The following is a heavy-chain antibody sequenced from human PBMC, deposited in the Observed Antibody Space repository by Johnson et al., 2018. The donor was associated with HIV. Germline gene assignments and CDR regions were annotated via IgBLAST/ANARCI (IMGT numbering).Heavy chain of an antibody. CDR3: ATELLRTEHDAFDS. Sequence: VQLVESGGGLVQPGGSLRLSCAASGFTFSSYWMSWVRPAPGKGLEWVANIQQDGSEPYYADSVKGRVPISRDNSKNTLYLQMNSLRAEDTAVYYCATELLRTEHDAFDSWGQGTMVTVSS. CDR2: IQQDGSEP. V-gene: IGHV3-7*01. J-gene: IGHJ3*02. D-gene: IGHD3-10*01. CDR1: GFTFSSYW.